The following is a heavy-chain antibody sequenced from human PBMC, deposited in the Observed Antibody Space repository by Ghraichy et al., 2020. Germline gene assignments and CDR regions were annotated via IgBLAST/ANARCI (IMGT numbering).Heavy chain of an antibody. CDR1: GFTFSSYP. V-gene: IGHV3-23*01. CDR3: AKEKGLVGALNDPFDI. D-gene: IGHD1-26*01. Sequence: GESLNISCAASGFTFSSYPMSWVRQPPGKGLEWVSGIGTTGSTYYADSLRGRFTISRDNSKNTLYLQMNNLRVEDTAIYFCAKEKGLVGALNDPFDIWGQGTMVTVSS. J-gene: IGHJ3*02. CDR2: IGTTGST.